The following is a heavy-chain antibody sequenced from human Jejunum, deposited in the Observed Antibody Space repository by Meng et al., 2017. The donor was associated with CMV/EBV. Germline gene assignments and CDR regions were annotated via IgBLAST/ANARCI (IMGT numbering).Heavy chain of an antibody. CDR3: ARHEVVGTAIFDY. CDR1: GGDLSNSS. D-gene: IGHD6-19*01. J-gene: IGHJ4*02. CDR2: IYTSGTT. Sequence: QFRRYASAHGLVSPRGTLSLTCPVSGGDLSNSSGSGIRQPAGKGLAYIGRIYTSGTTKYNPSLHSRVTMSVDTSKNQFSLKVRSVTAADTAVYLCARHEVVGTAIFDYWGQGTLVTVSS. V-gene: IGHV4-4*07.